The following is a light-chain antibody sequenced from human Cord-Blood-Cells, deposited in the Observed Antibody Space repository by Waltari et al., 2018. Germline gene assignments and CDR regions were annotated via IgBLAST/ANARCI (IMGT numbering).Light chain of an antibody. Sequence: IVMTQSPDSLAVSLGERATTNCKSSPSVLYSSNNKNYLAWYQQKPGQPPKLLIYWASTRESGVPDRFSGSGSGTDFTLTISSLQAEDVAVYYCQQYYSTPLTFGGGTKVEIK. CDR1: PSVLYSSNNKNY. CDR3: QQYYSTPLT. CDR2: WAS. J-gene: IGKJ4*01. V-gene: IGKV4-1*01.